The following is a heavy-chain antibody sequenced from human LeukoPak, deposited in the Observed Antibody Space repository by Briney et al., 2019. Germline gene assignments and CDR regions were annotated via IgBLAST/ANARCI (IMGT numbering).Heavy chain of an antibody. V-gene: IGHV3-23*01. CDR1: AFRFSSFA. D-gene: IGHD2-2*01. CDR2: IHGNGETT. CDR3: AKDLPAAYFDY. Sequence: GGSLRLSCAASAFRFSSFAMTWVRQAPGKGLEWVSGIHGNGETTYYADSVKGRFTISRDNSRELLYLQMNSLRAEDTAVYHCAKDLPAAYFDYWGQGNPGHRLL. J-gene: IGHJ4*02.